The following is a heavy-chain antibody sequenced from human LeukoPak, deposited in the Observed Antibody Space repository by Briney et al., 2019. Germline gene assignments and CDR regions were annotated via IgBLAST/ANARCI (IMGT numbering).Heavy chain of an antibody. CDR2: INWNGGST. CDR1: GFTFSSYE. J-gene: IGHJ1*01. Sequence: TGGSLRLSCAASGFTFSSYEINWVRQAPGKGLEWVSGINWNGGSTGYADSVKGRFTISRDNSKNTLYLQMNSLRAEDTAVYYCAKDDDWGRYKHWGQGTLVTVSS. V-gene: IGHV3-20*04. D-gene: IGHD3-16*01. CDR3: AKDDDWGRYKH.